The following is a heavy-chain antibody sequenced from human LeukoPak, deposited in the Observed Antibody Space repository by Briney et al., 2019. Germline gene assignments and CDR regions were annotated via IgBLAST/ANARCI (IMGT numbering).Heavy chain of an antibody. J-gene: IGHJ3*01. CDR2: IYYNEDT. CDR3: ARQLVAGNDGFDV. CDR1: GVSIYSSTYY. Sequence: SETLPLTCSVSGVSIYSSTYYWAWIRQPPGKGLEFIGSIYYNEDTFHNPSLKSRLTISVDTSANLFSLRLTPVTAADTATYYCARQLVAGNDGFDVWGQGTVVTVSS. D-gene: IGHD2-21*01. V-gene: IGHV4-39*01.